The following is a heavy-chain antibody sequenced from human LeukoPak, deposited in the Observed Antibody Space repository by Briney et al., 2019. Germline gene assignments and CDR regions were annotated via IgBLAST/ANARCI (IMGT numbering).Heavy chain of an antibody. D-gene: IGHD6-13*01. J-gene: IGHJ4*02. CDR2: IYHSGST. Sequence: SETLSLTCAVYGVSFSGYYWSWIRQPPGKGLEWIGEIYHSGSTNYNPSLKSRVTISVDKSKNQFSLKLSSVTAADTAVYYCARGSQYSSSWYDYFDYWGQGTLVTVSS. CDR3: ARGSQYSSSWYDYFDY. V-gene: IGHV4-34*01. CDR1: GVSFSGYY.